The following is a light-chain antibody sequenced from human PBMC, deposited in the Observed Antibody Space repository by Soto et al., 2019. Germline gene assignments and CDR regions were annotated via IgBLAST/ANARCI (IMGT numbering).Light chain of an antibody. CDR3: QQLNSYPLRYT. J-gene: IGKJ2*01. CDR1: QGISSY. V-gene: IGKV1-9*01. Sequence: DIQLTQSPSFLSASVGDRVTITCRASQGISSYLAWYQQKPGKAPKLLIYAASTLQSGVPSRFXXSGSGTEFTLTISSLQPEDFATYYCQQLNSYPLRYTFGQGTKLEIK. CDR2: AAS.